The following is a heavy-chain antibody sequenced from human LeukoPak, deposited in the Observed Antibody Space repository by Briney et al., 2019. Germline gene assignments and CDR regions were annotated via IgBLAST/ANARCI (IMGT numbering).Heavy chain of an antibody. D-gene: IGHD6-13*01. CDR3: ARGKAAAGTRGNWFDP. J-gene: IGHJ5*02. Sequence: SETLSLTCTVSGGSISSYYWSWIRQPPGKGLEWIGYIYYSGSTNYNPSLKSRVTISVDTSKNQFSLKLSSVTAADTAVYYCARGKAAAGTRGNWFDPWGQGTLVTVSS. CDR2: IYYSGST. CDR1: GGSISSYY. V-gene: IGHV4-59*01.